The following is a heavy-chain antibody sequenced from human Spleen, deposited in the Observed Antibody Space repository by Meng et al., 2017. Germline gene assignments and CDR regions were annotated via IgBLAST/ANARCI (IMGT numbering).Heavy chain of an antibody. D-gene: IGHD6-6*01. Sequence: GESLKISCAASGFTFSSYEMNWVRQAPGKGLEWVSYISSSGSTIYYADSVKGRFTISRDNAKNSLYLQMNNLRAEDTAVYYCASEYSSSSAAGAFVYWGQGTLVTVSS. J-gene: IGHJ4*02. CDR2: ISSSGSTI. CDR3: ASEYSSSSAAGAFVY. CDR1: GFTFSSYE. V-gene: IGHV3-48*03.